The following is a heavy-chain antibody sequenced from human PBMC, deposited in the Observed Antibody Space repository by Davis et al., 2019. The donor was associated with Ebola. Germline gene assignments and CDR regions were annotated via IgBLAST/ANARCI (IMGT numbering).Heavy chain of an antibody. Sequence: PSETLSLTCNVSGTSVSSDISYWSWIRQPPGKGLEWVGYIYYTGTTKYNPSLKSRTTMSVDTSKNPFSLKLSSLTAADTAVYYCARDRRQSYGAGVIDEYYGMDVWGQGTTVTVSS. CDR2: IYYTGTT. V-gene: IGHV4-61*01. CDR1: GTSVSSDISY. D-gene: IGHD3-10*01. CDR3: ARDRRQSYGAGVIDEYYGMDV. J-gene: IGHJ6*02.